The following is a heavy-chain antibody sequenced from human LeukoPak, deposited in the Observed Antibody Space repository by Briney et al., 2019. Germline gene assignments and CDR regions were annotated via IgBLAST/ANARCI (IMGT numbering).Heavy chain of an antibody. V-gene: IGHV3-23*01. D-gene: IGHD3-22*01. CDR1: GITLSNYG. CDR2: MSDSGGRT. Sequence: GGSLRLSCGVSGITLSNYGMSGGRQAPGKGLDWVAGMSDSGGRTNYADSVKGRFTISRDNPKNTLYLQMNSLRAEDTAVYFCAKRGVVIRVILVGFHKEAYYFDSWGQGALVTVSS. CDR3: AKRGVVIRVILVGFHKEAYYFDS. J-gene: IGHJ4*02.